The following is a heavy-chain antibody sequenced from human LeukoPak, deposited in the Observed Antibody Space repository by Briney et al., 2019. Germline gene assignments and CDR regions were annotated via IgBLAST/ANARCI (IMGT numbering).Heavy chain of an antibody. J-gene: IGHJ5*02. Sequence: GGSLRLSCAASGFTFSSYWMSWVRQAPGKGLEWVANIKQDGSEKYYVDSVKGRFTISRDNAKNSLYLQMNSLRAEDTAVYYCAREDPDIVVVPAAPGPWFDPWGQGTLVTVSS. CDR2: IKQDGSEK. CDR3: AREDPDIVVVPAAPGPWFDP. D-gene: IGHD2-2*01. V-gene: IGHV3-7*01. CDR1: GFTFSSYW.